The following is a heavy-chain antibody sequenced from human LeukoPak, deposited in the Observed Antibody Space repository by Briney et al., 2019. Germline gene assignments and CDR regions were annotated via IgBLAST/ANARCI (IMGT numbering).Heavy chain of an antibody. CDR1: GGSISIFY. CDR3: ARGTFKDGLDV. Sequence: SETLTLTCTVSGGSISIFYWSWIRQPAGKGLDWIGRIHRSGSINHNPSLKSRITLSVDTSKNQFSLKLTSVAAADTAVYYCARGTFKDGLDVWGQGTTVTVSS. V-gene: IGHV4-4*07. CDR2: IHRSGSI. D-gene: IGHD2/OR15-2a*01. J-gene: IGHJ6*02.